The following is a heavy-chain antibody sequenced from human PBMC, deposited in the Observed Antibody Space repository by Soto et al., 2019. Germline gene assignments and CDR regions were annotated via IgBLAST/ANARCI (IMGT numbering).Heavy chain of an antibody. CDR1: GGSISSGGYY. V-gene: IGHV4-31*03. Sequence: SETLSLTCTVSGGSISSGGYYWSWIRQYPGKGLEWIGYIYYSGSTYYNPSLKSRVTISIDTSKNQFSLKLSSVTAADTAVYYCARDIARDYYYGMDVWGQGTTVTVSS. CDR3: ARDIARDYYYGMDV. CDR2: IYYSGST. D-gene: IGHD2-15*01. J-gene: IGHJ6*02.